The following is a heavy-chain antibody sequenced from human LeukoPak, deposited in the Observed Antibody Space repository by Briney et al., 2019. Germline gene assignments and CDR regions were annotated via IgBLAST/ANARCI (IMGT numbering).Heavy chain of an antibody. CDR1: GGSISSYY. CDR3: ARISIAAAGTNNYYYYGMDV. V-gene: IGHV4-59*01. CDR2: IYYSGST. J-gene: IGHJ6*02. Sequence: SETLSLTCTVSGGSISSYYWSWIRQPPGKGLEWIGYIYYSGSTNYNPSLKSRVTISVDTSKNQFSLELSSVTAANTAVYYCARISIAAAGTNNYYYYGMDVWAKGPRSPSP. D-gene: IGHD6-13*01.